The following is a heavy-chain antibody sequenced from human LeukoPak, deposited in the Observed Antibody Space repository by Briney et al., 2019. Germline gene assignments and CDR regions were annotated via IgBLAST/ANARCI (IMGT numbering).Heavy chain of an antibody. CDR3: VGGGY. J-gene: IGHJ4*02. CDR2: IKQDGNEK. Sequence: GGSLRLSCAASGFTFSFSRMNWVRQAPGQGLEWVANIKQDGNEKNYVASVKGRLTISRDNAKNTLYLQMNSLRAEDTAVYYCVGGGYWGQGTLVTVPS. V-gene: IGHV3-7*01. CDR1: GFTFSFSR.